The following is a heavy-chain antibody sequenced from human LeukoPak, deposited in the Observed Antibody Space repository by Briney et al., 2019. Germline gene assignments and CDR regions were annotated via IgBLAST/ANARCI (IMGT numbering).Heavy chain of an antibody. V-gene: IGHV3-21*01. Sequence: PGGSLRLSCAASGFTFSSYSMNWVRQAPGKGLEWVPSISSSGSYIYYADSVKGRFTISRDNAKNSLYLQMNSLRAEDTAVYYCAREGSGYGKYYYYYGMDVWGQGTTVTVSS. CDR1: GFTFSSYS. CDR2: ISSSGSYI. CDR3: AREGSGYGKYYYYYGMDV. J-gene: IGHJ6*02. D-gene: IGHD5-12*01.